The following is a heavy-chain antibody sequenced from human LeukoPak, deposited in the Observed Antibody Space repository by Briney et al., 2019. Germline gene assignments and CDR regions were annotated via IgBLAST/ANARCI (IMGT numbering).Heavy chain of an antibody. V-gene: IGHV4-39*07. CDR2: IYYSGST. Sequence: PSETLSLTCTVSGGSISSSSYYWGWIRQPPGKGLEWIGSIYYSGSTYYNPSLKSRVTISVDTSKNQFSLKLSSVTAADTAVYYCARSTGAAAPDYWGQGTLVTVSS. CDR3: ARSTGAAAPDY. D-gene: IGHD6-13*01. J-gene: IGHJ4*02. CDR1: GGSISSSSYY.